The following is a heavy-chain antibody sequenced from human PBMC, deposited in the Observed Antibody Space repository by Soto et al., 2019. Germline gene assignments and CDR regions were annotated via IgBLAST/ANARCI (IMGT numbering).Heavy chain of an antibody. D-gene: IGHD6-13*01. CDR2: IYYSGST. CDR3: ARHSRFRPGIAAAGTLFQH. CDR1: GGSISSYY. Sequence: SETLSLTCTVSGGSISSYYWSWIRQPPGKGLEWIGYIYYSGSTSYNPSLKSRVTISVDTSKNQFSLKLSSVTAADTAVYYCARHSRFRPGIAAAGTLFQHWGQGTLVTVSS. V-gene: IGHV4-59*08. J-gene: IGHJ1*01.